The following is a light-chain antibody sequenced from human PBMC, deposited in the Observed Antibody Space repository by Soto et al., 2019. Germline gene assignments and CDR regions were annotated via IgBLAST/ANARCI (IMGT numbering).Light chain of an antibody. V-gene: IGKV3-15*01. J-gene: IGKJ5*01. CDR1: QSVSTT. CDR3: QQYNNWPPIT. Sequence: EILLTQSPSTLSLSPVGIAPLSCKVSQSVSTTVAWYHQKPGQAPRLLVYGASTRATGIPARFSGSGSGTEFTLTISSLQSEDFAVYYCQQYNNWPPITFGQGTRLEIK. CDR2: GAS.